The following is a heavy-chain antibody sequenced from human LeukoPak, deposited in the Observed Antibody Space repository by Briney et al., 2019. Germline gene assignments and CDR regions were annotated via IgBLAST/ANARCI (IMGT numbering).Heavy chain of an antibody. CDR2: IGWSDSAI. D-gene: IGHD2-15*01. J-gene: IGHJ4*02. CDR1: GFTFSTYT. Sequence: GGSLRLSCAASGFTFSTYTMNWVRQAPGKGLEWISYIGWSDSAIFYADSVKGRFTISRDSAKNSLFLQMNSLSDEDTAVYYCARDHQWSFDSWGQGTLVTVSS. CDR3: ARDHQWSFDS. V-gene: IGHV3-48*02.